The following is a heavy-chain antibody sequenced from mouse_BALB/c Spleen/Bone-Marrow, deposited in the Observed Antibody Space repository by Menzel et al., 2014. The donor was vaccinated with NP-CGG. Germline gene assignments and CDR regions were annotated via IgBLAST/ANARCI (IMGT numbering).Heavy chain of an antibody. D-gene: IGHD2-2*01. CDR1: GYAFTNYL. V-gene: IGHV1-54*01. CDR2: INPGSGSS. CDR3: ARSRGYDVGPVAF. Sequence: VQGVESGAELVRPGTSVKVSCKASGYAFTNYLIEWVKQRPGQGLEWIGVINPGSGSSNYNENFKGKATLTADRSSSTAYMLLNSLTSDDSAVYFCARSRGYDVGPVAFWGQGTLVTVSA. J-gene: IGHJ3*01.